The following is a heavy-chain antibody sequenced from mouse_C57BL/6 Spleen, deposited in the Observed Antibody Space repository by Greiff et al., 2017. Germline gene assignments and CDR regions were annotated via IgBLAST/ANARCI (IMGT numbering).Heavy chain of an antibody. CDR2: IHPNSGST. Sequence: QVQLQQPGAELVKPGASVKLSCKASGYTFTSYWMHWVKQRPGQGLEWIGMIHPNSGSTNYNEKFKSKATLTVDKSSSTAYMQLSSLTSEDSAVYYCAREDDYDVNYFDYWGQGTTLTVSS. D-gene: IGHD2-4*01. CDR3: AREDDYDVNYFDY. CDR1: GYTFTSYW. J-gene: IGHJ2*01. V-gene: IGHV1-64*01.